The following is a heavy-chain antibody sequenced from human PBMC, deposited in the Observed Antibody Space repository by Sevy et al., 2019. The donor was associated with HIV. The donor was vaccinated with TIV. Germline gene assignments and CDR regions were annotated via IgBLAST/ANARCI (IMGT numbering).Heavy chain of an antibody. CDR2: ISSSSSTI. CDR3: ARDRGYGEPTEAFDI. Sequence: GGSLRLSCAASGFTFSSYSMNWVRQAPGKGLEWVSYISSSSSTIYYADSVKGRFTISRDNAKNSLYLQMNSLRAEDTAVYYCARDRGYGEPTEAFDIWGQGTMVTVSS. J-gene: IGHJ3*02. D-gene: IGHD4-17*01. CDR1: GFTFSSYS. V-gene: IGHV3-48*01.